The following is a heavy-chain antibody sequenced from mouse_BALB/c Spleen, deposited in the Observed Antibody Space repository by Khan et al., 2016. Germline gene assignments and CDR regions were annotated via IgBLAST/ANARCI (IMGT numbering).Heavy chain of an antibody. V-gene: IGHV3-2*02. CDR3: ARNGNRYERTWFAY. CDR2: ISYSGST. J-gene: IGHJ3*01. Sequence: EVQLQESGPGLVKPSQSLSLTCTVTGYSITSDYAWNWIRQFPGNKLEWMGYISYSGSTSYNQSLKSRISITRDTSKNQFFLQLNSVATEDTATYYCARNGNRYERTWFAYWGQGTLVTVSA. CDR1: GYSITSDYA. D-gene: IGHD2-14*01.